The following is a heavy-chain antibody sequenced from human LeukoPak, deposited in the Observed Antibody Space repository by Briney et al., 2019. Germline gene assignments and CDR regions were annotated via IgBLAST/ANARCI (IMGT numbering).Heavy chain of an antibody. CDR1: GGSFSGYY. CDR2: INHSGST. CDR3: AWYVAEVDY. J-gene: IGHJ4*02. Sequence: PSETLSLTCAVYGGSFSGYYWSWIRRPPGKGLEWIGEINHSGSTNYNPSLKSRVTISVDTSKNQFSLKLSSVTAADTAVYYCAWYVAEVDYWGQGTLVTVSS. V-gene: IGHV4-34*01. D-gene: IGHD1-14*01.